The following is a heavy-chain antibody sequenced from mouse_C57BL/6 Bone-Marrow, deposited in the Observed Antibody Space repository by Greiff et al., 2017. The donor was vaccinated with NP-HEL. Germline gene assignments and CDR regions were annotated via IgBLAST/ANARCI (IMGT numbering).Heavy chain of an antibody. D-gene: IGHD1-1*01. Sequence: VQLQESGPELVKPGASVKLSCKASGYTFTSYDINWVKQRPGQGLEWIGWIYPRDGSTKYNEKFKGKATLTVDTSSSTAYMELHSLTSEDSAVYFCEGAYYYGSSPSFDVWGTGTTGTVSS. CDR2: IYPRDGST. CDR1: GYTFTSYD. CDR3: EGAYYYGSSPSFDV. V-gene: IGHV1-85*01. J-gene: IGHJ1*03.